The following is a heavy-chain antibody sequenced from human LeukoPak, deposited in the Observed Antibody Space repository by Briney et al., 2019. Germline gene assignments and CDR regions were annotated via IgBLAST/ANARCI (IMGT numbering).Heavy chain of an antibody. J-gene: IGHJ4*02. CDR3: ASWGAVAQDY. CDR1: GGSFSGYY. D-gene: IGHD6-19*01. Sequence: SETLSLTCAVYGGSFSGYYWSWIRQPPGKGLEWIGEINHSGSTNYNPSLKSRVTISVGTSKNQFSLKLSSVTAADTAVYYCASWGAVAQDYWGQGTLVTVSS. V-gene: IGHV4-34*01. CDR2: INHSGST.